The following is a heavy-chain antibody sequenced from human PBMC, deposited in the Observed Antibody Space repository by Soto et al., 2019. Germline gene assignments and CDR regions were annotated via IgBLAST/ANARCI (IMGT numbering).Heavy chain of an antibody. Sequence: GASVKVSCKASGGTFSRYTISWVRQAPGQGLEWMGGIIPIFGTANYAQKFQGRVTITADESTSTAYMELSSLRSEDTAVYYCARGLTIFEEGYWGQGTLVTVSS. CDR2: IIPIFGTA. CDR3: ARGLTIFEEGY. CDR1: GGTFSRYT. J-gene: IGHJ4*02. D-gene: IGHD3-9*01. V-gene: IGHV1-69*13.